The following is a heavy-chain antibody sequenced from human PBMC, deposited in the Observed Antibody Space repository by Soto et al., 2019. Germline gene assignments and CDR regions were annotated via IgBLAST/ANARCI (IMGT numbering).Heavy chain of an antibody. CDR1: GFTFSSYG. Sequence: QVQLVESGGGVVQPGRSLRLSCAASGFTFSSYGMHWVRQAPGKGLEWVAVIWCDGSNKYYADSVKGGFTISRDNSKNPLDLQMNSLRAEDTAVYYCARDGSSGWSVMDYYYGMDVWGQGPTVTVSS. CDR2: IWCDGSNK. D-gene: IGHD6-19*01. CDR3: ARDGSSGWSVMDYYYGMDV. V-gene: IGHV3-33*01. J-gene: IGHJ6*02.